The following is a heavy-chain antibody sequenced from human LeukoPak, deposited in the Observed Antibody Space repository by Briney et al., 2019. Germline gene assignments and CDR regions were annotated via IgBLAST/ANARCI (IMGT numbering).Heavy chain of an antibody. Sequence: PGGSLRLSCAASVFTFSSYGMHWVRQAPGKGLEWVAVISYDGSNKYYADSVKGRFTISRDNSKNTLYLQMNSLRAEDTAVYYCAKDPIGSNPNADTWNDGPDVWGQGTMVTVSS. D-gene: IGHD1-1*01. CDR3: AKDPIGSNPNADTWNDGPDV. CDR1: VFTFSSYG. CDR2: ISYDGSNK. J-gene: IGHJ3*01. V-gene: IGHV3-30*18.